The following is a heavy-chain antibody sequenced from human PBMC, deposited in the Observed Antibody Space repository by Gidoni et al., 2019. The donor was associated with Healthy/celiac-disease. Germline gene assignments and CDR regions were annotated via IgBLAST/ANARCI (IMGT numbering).Heavy chain of an antibody. CDR1: GDSVPSNSAD. Sequence: QVQLQQSGPGLVKPSQTLALTCAIAGDSVPSNSADWNWIRQSPSRGLEWLGRTYYRSKWYNDFAVSVKSRLTINPDTSKNQFSLQLNSVTPEDTAVYYCARDLYYDFWSGYRGYYYYGMDVWGQGTTVTVSS. CDR2: TYYRSKWYN. CDR3: ARDLYYDFWSGYRGYYYYGMDV. J-gene: IGHJ6*02. V-gene: IGHV6-1*01. D-gene: IGHD3-3*01.